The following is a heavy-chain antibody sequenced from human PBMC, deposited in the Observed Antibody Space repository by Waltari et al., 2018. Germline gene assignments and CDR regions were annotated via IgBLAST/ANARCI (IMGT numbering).Heavy chain of an antibody. CDR2: INPNSGGT. Sequence: QVQLVQSGAEVKKPGASVKVSCKASGYTFTGYYMHWVRQAPGQGLEWRGWINPNSGGTNDAQKFQGRVTMTRDTSISTAYMELSRLRSDDTAVYYCARDKFGSNWNYVLWGQGTLVTVSS. J-gene: IGHJ4*02. V-gene: IGHV1-2*02. CDR1: GYTFTGYY. CDR3: ARDKFGSNWNYVL. D-gene: IGHD1-7*01.